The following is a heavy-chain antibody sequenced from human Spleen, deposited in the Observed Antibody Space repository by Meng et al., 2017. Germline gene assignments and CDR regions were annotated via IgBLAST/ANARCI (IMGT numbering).Heavy chain of an antibody. CDR1: GFTFSNYA. D-gene: IGHD3-16*01. Sequence: GESLKISCAASGFTFSNYAIHWVRQAPGKGLQWVAIISYDGNNPYYADSVKGRSTISRDNSKNTLYLQMSSLRVEDTAVYYCARSPIDKYDLSALPLDYWGQGTLVTVSS. CDR2: ISYDGNNP. J-gene: IGHJ4*02. V-gene: IGHV3-30*04. CDR3: ARSPIDKYDLSALPLDY.